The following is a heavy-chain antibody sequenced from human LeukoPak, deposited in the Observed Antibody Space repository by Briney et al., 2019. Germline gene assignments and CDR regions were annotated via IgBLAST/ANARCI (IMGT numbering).Heavy chain of an antibody. CDR2: IWFDGSNK. CDR1: GFTFSDYG. Sequence: GGSLRLSCAASGFTFSDYGMHWVRQPPGKGLEWVAVIWFDGSNKYYADSVKGRFTVSRDDSKHTVYLQMSSLRADDTAVYHCAKGGSGWSFFHWGLGTLVTVSS. V-gene: IGHV3-30*02. CDR3: AKGGSGWSFFH. J-gene: IGHJ4*02. D-gene: IGHD6-19*01.